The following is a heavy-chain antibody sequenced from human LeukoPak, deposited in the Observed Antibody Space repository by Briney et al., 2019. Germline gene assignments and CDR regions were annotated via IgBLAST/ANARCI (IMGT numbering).Heavy chain of an antibody. CDR2: INPSGGST. V-gene: IGHV1-46*01. Sequence: GASVKVSCKASGYTFTSYYMHWVRQAPGQGLEWMGIINPSGGSTSYAQKFQGRVTMTRDTSTSTVYMELSSLRSEDTAVYYCARDLRVSGSGGSWGGYSYGYDYYYYGMDVWGQGTTVTVSS. J-gene: IGHJ6*02. CDR1: GYTFTSYY. CDR3: ARDLRVSGSGGSWGGYSYGYDYYYYGMDV. D-gene: IGHD5-18*01.